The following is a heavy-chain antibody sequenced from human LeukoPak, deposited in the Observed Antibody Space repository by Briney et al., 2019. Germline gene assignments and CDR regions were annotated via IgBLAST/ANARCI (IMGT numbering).Heavy chain of an antibody. CDR3: ARSIWLGELYYYGMDV. J-gene: IGHJ6*02. CDR2: IYYSGST. Sequence: SETLSLTCTVSGGSISGYYWSWIRQPPGKGLEWIGYIYYSGSTNYNPSLKSRVTISVDTSKDQFSLKLNSVTAADTAVYYCARSIWLGELYYYGMDVWGQGTTVTVSS. V-gene: IGHV4-59*01. D-gene: IGHD3-10*01. CDR1: GGSISGYY.